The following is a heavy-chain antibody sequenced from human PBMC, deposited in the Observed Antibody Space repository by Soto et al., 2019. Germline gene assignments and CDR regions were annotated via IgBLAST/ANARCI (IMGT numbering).Heavy chain of an antibody. Sequence: SETLSLTSAVYGGSFSGYYWSWFPPPPGKGLGWIGAINHSGSTNYNPSLKSRVTISVDTSKNQFSLKLSPVTAADTAVYYCARGSVLRYFDWLPHYYYYVMDVWGQGTTVTVSS. V-gene: IGHV4-34*01. CDR2: INHSGST. J-gene: IGHJ6*02. D-gene: IGHD3-9*01. CDR3: ARGSVLRYFDWLPHYYYYVMDV. CDR1: GGSFSGYY.